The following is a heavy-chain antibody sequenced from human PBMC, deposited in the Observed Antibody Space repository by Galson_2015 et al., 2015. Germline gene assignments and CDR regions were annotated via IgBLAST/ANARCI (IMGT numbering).Heavy chain of an antibody. Sequence: SLRLSCAASGFTFSSYGIHWVRQAPGKGLEWVAVIWYDGSNKYYADSVKGRFTISRDNSKNTLYLQMNSLRAEDTAVCYCARSEIAGSFDYWGQGTLVTVSS. CDR3: ARSEIAGSFDY. CDR2: IWYDGSNK. CDR1: GFTFSSYG. J-gene: IGHJ4*02. D-gene: IGHD6-13*01. V-gene: IGHV3-33*01.